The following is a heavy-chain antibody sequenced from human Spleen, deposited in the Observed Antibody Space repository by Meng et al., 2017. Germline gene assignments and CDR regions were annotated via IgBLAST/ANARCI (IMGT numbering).Heavy chain of an antibody. V-gene: IGHV3-48*04. CDR2: VSNSGYTT. Sequence: GESLKISCAASGFTFSSYWMSWVRQAPGKGLEWIAYVSNSGYTTYYADSVKGRFTISRDNAKNSLYLQMNSLRAEDTAIYYCTREYYDSSGYYYVGYFDSWGQGTLVTVSS. CDR1: GFTFSSYW. CDR3: TREYYDSSGYYYVGYFDS. D-gene: IGHD3-22*01. J-gene: IGHJ4*02.